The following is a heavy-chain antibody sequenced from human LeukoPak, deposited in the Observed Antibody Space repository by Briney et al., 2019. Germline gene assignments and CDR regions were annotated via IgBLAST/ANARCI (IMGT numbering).Heavy chain of an antibody. D-gene: IGHD3-9*01. Sequence: ASVKVSCKAAEYTFTDYYLHWVRPAPGQGFEWMGRISPSSGGTDYSQKFQGRVTMTRDTSISTAYMELSRLTSDDTALYYCARARAAILTGYYVLDTFDIWGQGTMVTVSS. CDR1: EYTFTDYY. CDR3: ARARAAILTGYYVLDTFDI. V-gene: IGHV1-2*06. CDR2: ISPSSGGT. J-gene: IGHJ3*02.